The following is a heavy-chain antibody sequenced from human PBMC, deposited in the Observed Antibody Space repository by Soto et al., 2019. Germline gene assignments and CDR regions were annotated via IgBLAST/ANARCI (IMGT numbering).Heavy chain of an antibody. CDR2: IYYSGST. CDR1: GGPISSYY. Sequence: SETLSLTSTVSGGPISSYYWSWIRQPPGKGLEWIGYIYYSGSTNYNPSLKSRVTISVDTSKNQFSLKLSSVTAADTAVYYCARSRITMVRGVIRGSYGMDVWGQGTTVTVSS. V-gene: IGHV4-59*01. D-gene: IGHD3-10*01. CDR3: ARSRITMVRGVIRGSYGMDV. J-gene: IGHJ6*02.